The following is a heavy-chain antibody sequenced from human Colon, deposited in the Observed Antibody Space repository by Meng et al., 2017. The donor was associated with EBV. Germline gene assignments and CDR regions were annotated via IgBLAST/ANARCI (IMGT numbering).Heavy chain of an antibody. CDR1: GDAIRNNW. CDR2: IYHSGTT. CDR3: ARNGDYNPGLY. V-gene: IGHV4-4*02. D-gene: IGHD4-17*01. J-gene: IGHJ4*02. Sequence: QGQLQVFGRVLVKPSGTVSLTCAVSGDAIRNNWLSGVRQPPGKGLEWIGEIYHSGTTNYNPSLRSRVTLSVDKSKYQFSLQLTSVTAADTAVYYCARNGDYNPGLYWGQGTLVTVSS.